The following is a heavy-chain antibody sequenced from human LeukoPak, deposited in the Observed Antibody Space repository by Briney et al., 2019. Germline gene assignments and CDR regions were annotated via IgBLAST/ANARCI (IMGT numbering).Heavy chain of an antibody. V-gene: IGHV1-18*01. J-gene: IGHJ4*02. CDR2: ISAYNGNT. CDR3: ARPYGDYLGHHYYFDY. D-gene: IGHD4-17*01. CDR1: GYTFTSYG. Sequence: ASVKVSCKASGYTFTSYGISWVRQAPRQGLEWMGWISAYNGNTNYAQKLQGRVTMTTDTSTSTAYMELRSLRSDDTAVYYCARPYGDYLGHHYYFDYWGQGTLVTVSS.